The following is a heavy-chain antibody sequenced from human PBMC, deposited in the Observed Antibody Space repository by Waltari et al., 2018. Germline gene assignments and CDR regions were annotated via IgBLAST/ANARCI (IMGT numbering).Heavy chain of an antibody. D-gene: IGHD3-3*01. CDR2: IYSGGST. Sequence: EVQLVESGGGWIQPGGSLRLSCAASGFTVSSNYMSCVRQAPGKGLEWVSVIYSGGSTYYADSVKGRFTISRDNSKNTLYLQMNSLRAEDTAVYYCARGAIILSGYDGVYFQHWGQGTLVTVSS. CDR3: ARGAIILSGYDGVYFQH. CDR1: GFTVSSNY. J-gene: IGHJ1*01. V-gene: IGHV3-53*01.